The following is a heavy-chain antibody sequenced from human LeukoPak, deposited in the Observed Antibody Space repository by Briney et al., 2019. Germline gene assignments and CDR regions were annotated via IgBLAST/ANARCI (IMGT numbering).Heavy chain of an antibody. CDR1: GGSISRGSNH. Sequence: SQTLSLTCTVSGGSISRGSNHWSWIRQPAGKGLEWIGRFYTSGTPNYNPSLKSRVTILVDTSRNQFSLKLNSVTAADTAVYYCARGGIPDYWGQGTLFTVSS. J-gene: IGHJ4*02. V-gene: IGHV4-61*02. CDR2: FYTSGTP. D-gene: IGHD2-21*01. CDR3: ARGGIPDY.